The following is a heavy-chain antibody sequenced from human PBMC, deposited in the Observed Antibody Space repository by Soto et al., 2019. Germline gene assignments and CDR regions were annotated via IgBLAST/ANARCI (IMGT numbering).Heavy chain of an antibody. J-gene: IGHJ5*02. V-gene: IGHV4-34*01. Sequence: ETLSLTCAVYGGSFSGYYWSWIRQPPGKGLEWIGEINHSGSTNYNPSLKSRVTISVDTSKNQFSLKLSSVTAADTAVYYCARGGRIVVVPAAMRDNWFDPWGQGTLVTVSS. CDR2: INHSGST. CDR1: GGSFSGYY. CDR3: ARGGRIVVVPAAMRDNWFDP. D-gene: IGHD2-2*01.